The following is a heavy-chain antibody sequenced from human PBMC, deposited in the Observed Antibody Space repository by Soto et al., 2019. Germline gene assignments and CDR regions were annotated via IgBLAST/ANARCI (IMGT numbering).Heavy chain of an antibody. CDR1: GGTMSSYS. D-gene: IGHD1-26*01. CDR3: ARDRLGCENYYWDGQYF. V-gene: IGHV4-59*01. CDR2: IYYSGST. Sequence: PSAALSLRCTGSGGTMSSYSWSGFRQPPGMGLEWIGYIYYSGSTNYNPSLKSRVTISVDTSKNQFSLKLSSVTAADTAVYYCARDRLGCENYYWDGQYFCAQGTTVTVSS. J-gene: IGHJ6*02.